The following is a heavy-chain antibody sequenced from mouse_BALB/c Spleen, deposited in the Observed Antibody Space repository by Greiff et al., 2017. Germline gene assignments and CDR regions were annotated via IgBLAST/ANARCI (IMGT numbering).Heavy chain of an antibody. D-gene: IGHD2-3*01. CDR2: INPGSGGT. CDR1: GYAFTNYL. CDR3: ARAGGDGYYVVTFAY. Sequence: QVQLQQSGAELVRPGTSVKVSCKASGYAFTNYLIEWVKQRPGQGLEWIGVINPGSGGTNYNEKFKGKATLTADKSSSTAYMQLSSLTSDDSAVYFCARAGGDGYYVVTFAYWGQGTLVTVSA. J-gene: IGHJ3*01. V-gene: IGHV1-54*01.